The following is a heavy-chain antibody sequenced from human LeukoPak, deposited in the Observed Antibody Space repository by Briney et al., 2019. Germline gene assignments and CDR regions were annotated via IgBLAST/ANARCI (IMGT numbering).Heavy chain of an antibody. CDR2: IYYSGTT. J-gene: IGHJ4*02. Sequence: SETLSLTCTVSGGSISSYYWSWIRQPPGKGLEWIAYIYYSGTTNYNPSLRSRVTISVDTSKNQSSLKLSSVTAADTAVYHCARGYCSGGSCWHPFDYWGQGTLVTVSS. CDR1: GGSISSYY. D-gene: IGHD2-15*01. CDR3: ARGYCSGGSCWHPFDY. V-gene: IGHV4-59*01.